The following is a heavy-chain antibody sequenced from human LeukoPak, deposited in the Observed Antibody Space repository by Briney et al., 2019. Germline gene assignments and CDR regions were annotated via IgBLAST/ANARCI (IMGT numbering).Heavy chain of an antibody. J-gene: IGHJ4*02. Sequence: GESLKISCAASGFTFSSYAMSWVRQAPGKGLELVSAISGSGGSTYYADSVKGRFTISRDNSRDTLYLQMNSLRAEDTAVYYCAKGYYDYVWGSYYFDYWGQGTLVTVSS. CDR2: ISGSGGST. CDR1: GFTFSSYA. CDR3: AKGYYDYVWGSYYFDY. V-gene: IGHV3-23*01. D-gene: IGHD3-16*01.